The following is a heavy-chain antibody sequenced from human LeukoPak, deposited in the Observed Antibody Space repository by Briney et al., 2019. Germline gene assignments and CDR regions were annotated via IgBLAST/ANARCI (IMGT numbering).Heavy chain of an antibody. CDR2: VKNRGDGRTT. J-gene: IGHJ4*02. Sequence: GGSLRLSCVASTFTKAWMNWVRQAPGKGLEWVGRVKNRGDGRTTDYAAPVKGRFTISRDDSKRTVYLQMNSLKTEDTAVYFCTTEYFGGFEYWGQGTLVTVSS. CDR3: TTEYFGGFEY. D-gene: IGHD3-16*01. CDR1: TFTKAW. V-gene: IGHV3-15*07.